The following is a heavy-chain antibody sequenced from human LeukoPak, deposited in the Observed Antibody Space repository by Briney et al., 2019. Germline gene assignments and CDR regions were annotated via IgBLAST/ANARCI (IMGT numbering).Heavy chain of an antibody. CDR2: IKQDGSEK. CDR1: GFTFSSYW. V-gene: IGHV3-7*01. D-gene: IGHD3-9*01. Sequence: GGSLRLSCAASGFTFSSYWMSWVRQAPGKGLEWVANIKQDGSEKYYVDSVKGRFTISRDNAKNSLYLQMNSLRAEDTAVYYCARMVGDYDILTGYYKGDAFDIWGQGTMVTVSS. J-gene: IGHJ3*02. CDR3: ARMVGDYDILTGYYKGDAFDI.